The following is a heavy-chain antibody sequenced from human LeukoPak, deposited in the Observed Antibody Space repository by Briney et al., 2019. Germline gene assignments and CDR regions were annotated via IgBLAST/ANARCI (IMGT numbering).Heavy chain of an antibody. CDR2: IKRKTDGGTT. Sequence: KPGGSLRLSCAASGFPFTDAWMSWVRQAPGKGLEWVGRIKRKTDGGTTDYAAPVKGRFTISRDDSTNTLYLQINSLKTEDTAVYYRSTSRDRSGWYRKYYFDYWGQGTLVTVSS. D-gene: IGHD6-19*01. V-gene: IGHV3-15*01. CDR1: GFPFTDAW. CDR3: STSRDRSGWYRKYYFDY. J-gene: IGHJ4*02.